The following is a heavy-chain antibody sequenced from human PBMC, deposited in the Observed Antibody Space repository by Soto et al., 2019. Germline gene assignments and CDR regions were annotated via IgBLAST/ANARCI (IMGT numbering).Heavy chain of an antibody. D-gene: IGHD4-17*01. J-gene: IGHJ6*02. Sequence: PGESLKISCKGSGYSFTSYWISWVRQMPGKGLEWMGRIDPRDSYTNYSPSFQGHVTISADKSISTAYLQWSSLKASDTAMYYCARLTTVTTQSPYGMDVWGQGTTVTVSS. CDR1: GYSFTSYW. CDR2: IDPRDSYT. CDR3: ARLTTVTTQSPYGMDV. V-gene: IGHV5-10-1*01.